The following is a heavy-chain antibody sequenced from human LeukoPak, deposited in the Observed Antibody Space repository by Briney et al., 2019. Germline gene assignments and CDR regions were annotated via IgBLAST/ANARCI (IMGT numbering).Heavy chain of an antibody. CDR2: INHSGST. Sequence: PSETLSLTCAVYGGSFSGYYWSWIRQPPGKGLEWIGEINHSGSTNYNPSLKSRVTISVDTSKNQFSLKLSSVTAADTAVYYCARVLYSSGWLGTFDAFDIWGQGTMVTVSS. D-gene: IGHD6-19*01. V-gene: IGHV4-34*01. CDR1: GGSFSGYY. J-gene: IGHJ3*02. CDR3: ARVLYSSGWLGTFDAFDI.